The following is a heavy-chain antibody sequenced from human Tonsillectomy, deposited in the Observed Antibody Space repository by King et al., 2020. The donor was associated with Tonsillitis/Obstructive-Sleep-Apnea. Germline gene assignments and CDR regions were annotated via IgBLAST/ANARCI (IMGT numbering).Heavy chain of an antibody. CDR2: IIPIFDTA. J-gene: IGHJ4*02. Sequence: QLVQSGAEVKKPGSSVKVSCKASGGTFSSDAITWVRQAPGQGLEWMGGIIPIFDTANYAQKFQGRVTITADESTSTAYMELISLRSEDTAVYYCARGAKGYCSSTSCYQPLDYWGQGTLVIVSS. D-gene: IGHD2-2*01. CDR1: GGTFSSDA. CDR3: ARGAKGYCSSTSCYQPLDY. V-gene: IGHV1-69*12.